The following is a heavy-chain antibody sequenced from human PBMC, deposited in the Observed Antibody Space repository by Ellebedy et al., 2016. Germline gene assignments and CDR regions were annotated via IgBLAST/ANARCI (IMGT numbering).Heavy chain of an antibody. CDR3: ARELYCSGGSCYRVKNYYYGMDV. J-gene: IGHJ6*02. V-gene: IGHV1-69*13. CDR1: GGTFSSYA. Sequence: SVKVSCXASGGTFSSYAISWVRQAPGQGLEWMGGIIPIFGTANYAQKFQGRVTITADESTSTAYMELSSLRSEDTAVYYCARELYCSGGSCYRVKNYYYGMDVWGQGTTVTVSS. D-gene: IGHD2-15*01. CDR2: IIPIFGTA.